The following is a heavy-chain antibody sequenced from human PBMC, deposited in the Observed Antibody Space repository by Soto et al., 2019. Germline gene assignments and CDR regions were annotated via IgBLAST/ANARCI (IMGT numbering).Heavy chain of an antibody. D-gene: IGHD4-17*01. Sequence: GGSLRLSCAASGFTFSSYWMHCVRQAPGKGLVWVSRINSDGSSTSYADSVKGRFTISRDNAKNTLYLQMNSLRAEDTAVYYCARDTTVTTIYYYYYMDVWGKGTTVTVSS. CDR3: ARDTTVTTIYYYYYMDV. CDR1: GFTFSSYW. CDR2: INSDGSST. V-gene: IGHV3-74*01. J-gene: IGHJ6*03.